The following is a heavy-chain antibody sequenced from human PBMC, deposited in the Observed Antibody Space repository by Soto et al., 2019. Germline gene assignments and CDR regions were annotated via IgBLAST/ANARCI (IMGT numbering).Heavy chain of an antibody. V-gene: IGHV3-30*02. CDR1: GFTFRNYG. J-gene: IGHJ5*01. D-gene: IGHD1-26*01. CDR3: AKDLQVVGANRWGYDS. Sequence: GGSLRLSCEASGFTFRNYGMHWVRQTPVKGLEWVAGIQYDGSKKYYAESVKGRFTISRDNSKNTLYLEIDSLRAEDTAVYYCAKDLQVVGANRWGYDSWGQGTLVTVSS. CDR2: IQYDGSKK.